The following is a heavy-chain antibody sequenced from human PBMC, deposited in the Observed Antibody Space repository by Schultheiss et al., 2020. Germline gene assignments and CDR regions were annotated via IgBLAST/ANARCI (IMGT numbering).Heavy chain of an antibody. CDR1: GFTLSSYS. CDR2: ISSSSSTI. CDR3: ARGFRAAAGTLDV. Sequence: GGSLRLSCAASGFTLSSYSMNWVRQAPGKGLEWISYISSSSSTIYYADSVKGRFTISRDNAKNSVYLQMKSLTAEDTAAYYCARGFRAAAGTLDVWGQGTTV. J-gene: IGHJ6*02. V-gene: IGHV3-48*01. D-gene: IGHD6-13*01.